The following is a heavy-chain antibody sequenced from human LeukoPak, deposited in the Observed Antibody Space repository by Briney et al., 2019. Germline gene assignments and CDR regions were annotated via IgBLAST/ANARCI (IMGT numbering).Heavy chain of an antibody. J-gene: IGHJ4*02. CDR3: AKDRIGTYYFFDS. V-gene: IGHV3-23*01. CDR2: LSGTGGTR. Sequence: GGSLRLSCTASGFSFSSYAKTWVRQAPGKGLEWFSALSGTGGTRYYANSAKGRFTISRDNSKNTVYLQMNSLRADDTAVYYCAKDRIGTYYFFDSWGQGTLVTVSS. D-gene: IGHD3-10*01. CDR1: GFSFSSYA.